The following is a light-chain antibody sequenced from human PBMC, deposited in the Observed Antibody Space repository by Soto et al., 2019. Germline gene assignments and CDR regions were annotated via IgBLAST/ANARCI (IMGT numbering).Light chain of an antibody. J-gene: IGKJ1*01. Sequence: EIVMTQSPATLSVSPGERATLSCRASESVSNNLAWYQQKPGQAPRLLIYGVSTRATGIPARFSGSGSGTEFTLTISSLQSEDFAVYHCQQYNNWPRTFGQGTK. V-gene: IGKV3-15*01. CDR3: QQYNNWPRT. CDR1: ESVSNN. CDR2: GVS.